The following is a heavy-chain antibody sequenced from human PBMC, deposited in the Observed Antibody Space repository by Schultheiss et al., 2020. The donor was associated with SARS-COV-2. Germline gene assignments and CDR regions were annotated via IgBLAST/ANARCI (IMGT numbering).Heavy chain of an antibody. V-gene: IGHV3-30*14. CDR3: AGANQYSSSWYYFDY. CDR2: ISYDGSNK. Sequence: GESLKISCTASGFTFSTYAIHWVRQAPGKGLEWVAVISYDGSNKYYADSVRGRFTISRDNSKNTLYLQMNSLRAEDTAVYYCAGANQYSSSWYYFDYWGQGTLVTVSS. D-gene: IGHD6-13*01. CDR1: GFTFSTYA. J-gene: IGHJ4*02.